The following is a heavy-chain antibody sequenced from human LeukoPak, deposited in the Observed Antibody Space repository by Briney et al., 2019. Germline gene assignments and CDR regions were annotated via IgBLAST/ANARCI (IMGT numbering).Heavy chain of an antibody. Sequence: PSETLSLTCTVSGGTVSNGTYYWSWIPQHPGKGLEWIGYIYYIGNTYYNPSRKGRITISVDTSKNQFFLKLRSVDAADTAVYYCARADEDCGSGSYGVFDIWGQGTMVTGSS. CDR1: GGTVSNGTYY. V-gene: IGHV4-31*03. CDR3: ARADEDCGSGSYGVFDI. CDR2: IYYIGNT. D-gene: IGHD3-10*01. J-gene: IGHJ3*02.